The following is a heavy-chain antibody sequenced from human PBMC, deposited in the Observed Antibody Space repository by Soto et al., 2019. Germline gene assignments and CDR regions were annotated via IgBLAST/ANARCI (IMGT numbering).Heavy chain of an antibody. CDR2: IKQDGSEE. Sequence: EVQLVESGGGLVQPGGSLRLSCVDSGFTFSSYWMSWVRQAPVKGLEWVGNIKQDGSEENYADSVKGRFTISRDNAKNSMYLKRNSLRVEDTAVYYCARIAASGRGWDVWGQGTTVVVSS. D-gene: IGHD6-13*01. V-gene: IGHV3-7*01. J-gene: IGHJ6*02. CDR3: ARIAASGRGWDV. CDR1: GFTFSSYW.